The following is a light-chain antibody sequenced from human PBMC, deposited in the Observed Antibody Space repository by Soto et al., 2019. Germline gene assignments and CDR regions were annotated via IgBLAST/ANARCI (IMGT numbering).Light chain of an antibody. V-gene: IGLV4-69*01. CDR1: SGYSSYA. J-gene: IGLJ3*02. Sequence: QPVLTQSPSASASLGASVKLTCTLSSGYSSYAIAWHQQQPEKGPRYLMKLDSDGSHTKGDGIPDRFSGSSSGAERYLTISSLQPEDEADYYCQTWGTGYSVFGGGTKLTVL. CDR3: QTWGTGYSV. CDR2: LDSDGSH.